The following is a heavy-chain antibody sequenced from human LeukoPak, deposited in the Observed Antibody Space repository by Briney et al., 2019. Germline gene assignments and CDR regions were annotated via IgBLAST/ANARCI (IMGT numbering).Heavy chain of an antibody. CDR3: AREGGYDILTGYPKVSYYFDY. J-gene: IGHJ4*02. CDR2: IYYSGST. D-gene: IGHD3-9*01. V-gene: IGHV4-59*01. CDR1: GGSISSYY. Sequence: SETLSLTCTVSGGSISSYYWSWIRQPPGKELEWIGYIYYSGSTNYNPSLKSRVTISVDTSKNQFSLKLSSVTAADTAVYYCAREGGYDILTGYPKVSYYFDYWGQGTLVTVSS.